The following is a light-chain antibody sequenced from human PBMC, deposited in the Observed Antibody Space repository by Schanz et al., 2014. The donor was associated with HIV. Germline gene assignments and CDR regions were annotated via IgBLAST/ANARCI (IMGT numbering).Light chain of an antibody. CDR3: GSITATGAWV. CDR1: SSNIETNN. Sequence: QSVLTQPPSASGTPGQRVTISCSGSSSNIETNNVNWYQQLPGTAPKLLIYRNNQRPSGVPDRFSGSKSGTSASLAISGLRDEDEADYYCGSITATGAWVFGGGTKLTVL. J-gene: IGLJ3*02. V-gene: IGLV1-44*01. CDR2: RNN.